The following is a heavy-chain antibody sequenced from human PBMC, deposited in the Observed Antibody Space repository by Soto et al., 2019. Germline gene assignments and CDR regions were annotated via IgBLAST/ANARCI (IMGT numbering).Heavy chain of an antibody. Sequence: GASVKVSCKASGYTFTSYGISWVRQAPGQGLEWMGWISAYNGNTNYAQKLQGRVTMTTDTSTSTAYMELRSLRSDDTAVYYCARGVRTMIVVVMGAFDIWGQGTMVTVSS. CDR3: ARGVRTMIVVVMGAFDI. CDR1: GYTFTSYG. V-gene: IGHV1-18*04. CDR2: ISAYNGNT. D-gene: IGHD3-22*01. J-gene: IGHJ3*02.